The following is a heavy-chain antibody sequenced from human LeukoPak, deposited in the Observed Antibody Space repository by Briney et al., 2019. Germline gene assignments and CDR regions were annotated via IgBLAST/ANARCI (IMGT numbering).Heavy chain of an antibody. CDR2: IRSKANSYAT. J-gene: IGHJ4*02. CDR3: ARVISGGSYF. CDR1: GFTFSGSA. Sequence: PGGSLRLSCAASGFTFSGSAMHWVRQASGKGLEWAGRIRSKANSYATAYAASVKGRFTISRDDSKNTAYLQMNSLKTEDTAVYYCARVISGGSYFWGQGTLVTVSS. D-gene: IGHD2-15*01. V-gene: IGHV3-73*01.